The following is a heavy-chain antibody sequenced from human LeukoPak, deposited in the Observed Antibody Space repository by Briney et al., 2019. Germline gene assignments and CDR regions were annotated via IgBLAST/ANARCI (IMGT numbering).Heavy chain of an antibody. Sequence: SETLSLTCTVSGGSISSSSYYWGWIRQPPGKGLEWIGSIYYSGSTYYNPSLKSRVTISVDTSKNQFSLKLSSVTAADTAVYYCARVPALNSYGINWFDPWGQGILVTVSS. CDR2: IYYSGST. CDR1: GGSISSSSYY. D-gene: IGHD5-18*01. V-gene: IGHV4-39*07. CDR3: ARVPALNSYGINWFDP. J-gene: IGHJ5*02.